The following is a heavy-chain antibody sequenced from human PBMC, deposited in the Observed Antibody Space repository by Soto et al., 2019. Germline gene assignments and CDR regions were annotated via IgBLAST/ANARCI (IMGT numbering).Heavy chain of an antibody. V-gene: IGHV1-2*04. D-gene: IGHD3-16*01. CDR1: GYTFTGYY. J-gene: IGHJ6*02. CDR3: AREGSLRGISLYGMDV. CDR2: INPNSGGT. Sequence: ASVKVSCRASGYTFTGYYMHWVRQAPGQGLEWMGWINPNSGGTNYAQKFQGWVTMTRDTSISTAYMELSRLRSDDTAVYYCAREGSLRGISLYGMDVWGQGTTVTVYS.